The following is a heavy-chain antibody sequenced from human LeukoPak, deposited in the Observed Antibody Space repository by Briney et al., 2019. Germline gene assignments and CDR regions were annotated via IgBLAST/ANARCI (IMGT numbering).Heavy chain of an antibody. CDR1: GFTFSNYS. CDR3: AKGLKTGVGPYMGYHYYMDV. D-gene: IGHD3-16*01. V-gene: IGHV3-48*02. CDR2: ISGSSSTT. J-gene: IGHJ6*03. Sequence: PGGSLRLSCAASGFTFSNYSMNWVRQAPGKGLEWVSYISGSSSTTYYADSVKGRFTISRDNSYNTVSLQMNGQRDEDTGVYYCAKGLKTGVGPYMGYHYYMDVWGKGTTVTVSS.